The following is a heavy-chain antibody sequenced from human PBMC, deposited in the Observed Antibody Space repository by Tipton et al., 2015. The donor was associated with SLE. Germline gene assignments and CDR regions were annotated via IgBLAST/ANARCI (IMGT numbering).Heavy chain of an antibody. CDR2: INHSGST. D-gene: IGHD1-26*01. Sequence: TLSLTCAVNGGSLSGYYWVWIRQPPEKGLEWIGEINHSGSTYYNPSLKSRVTISVDTSKNQFSLKLSSVTAADTAVYYCARGPRVGDYYYYYYMDVWGKGTTVTVSS. V-gene: IGHV4-34*01. CDR1: GGSLSGYY. J-gene: IGHJ6*03. CDR3: ARGPRVGDYYYYYYMDV.